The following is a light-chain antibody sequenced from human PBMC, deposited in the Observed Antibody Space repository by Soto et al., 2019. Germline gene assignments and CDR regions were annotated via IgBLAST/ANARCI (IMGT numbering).Light chain of an antibody. CDR3: QQANNFVS. CDR1: QSIGTW. CDR2: AAS. J-gene: IGKJ4*01. Sequence: DILMTQSPSSVSSSVGDRVTITCRASQSIGTWLAWYQQKQGEAPNLLIYAASSLPSGVPSRFSGSGSGTVFTLTISSLQPEDFANYYCQQANNFVSFGGGTKVEVK. V-gene: IGKV1-12*01.